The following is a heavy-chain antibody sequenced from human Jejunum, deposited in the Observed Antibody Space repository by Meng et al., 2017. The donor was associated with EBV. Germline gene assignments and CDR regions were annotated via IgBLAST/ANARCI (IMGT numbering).Heavy chain of an antibody. CDR3: ARDSSGYNANDKVSDY. CDR2: ITVYNGNT. J-gene: IGHJ4*01. Sequence: QVQLGQFGVEVKNPGASVKVSFKTSGYTFTRYGISWVRQAPGHGPEWMGWITVYNGNTNYAPRLQGRVTMTTDLSTSTAYMELRSLRSDDTAVYYCARDSSGYNANDKVSDYWGQGTLVTVSS. CDR1: GYTFTRYG. V-gene: IGHV1-18*01. D-gene: IGHD5-12*01.